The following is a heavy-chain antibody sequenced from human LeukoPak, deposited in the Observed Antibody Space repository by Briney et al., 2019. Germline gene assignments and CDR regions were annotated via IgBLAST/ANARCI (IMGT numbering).Heavy chain of an antibody. Sequence: SETLSLTCTVSGGSISSYYWSWIRQPPGKGLEWIGYIYYSGSTNYNPSLKSRVTISVDTSKNQFSLKLSSVTAADTAVYYCARASPERGYSYGPLDNYFNYWGQGTLVTVSS. CDR3: ARASPERGYSYGPLDNYFNY. D-gene: IGHD5-18*01. CDR1: GGSISSYY. J-gene: IGHJ4*02. V-gene: IGHV4-59*12. CDR2: IYYSGST.